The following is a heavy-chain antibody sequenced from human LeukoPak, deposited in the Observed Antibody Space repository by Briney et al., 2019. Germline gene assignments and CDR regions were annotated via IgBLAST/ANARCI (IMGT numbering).Heavy chain of an antibody. CDR1: RFTFDDYG. D-gene: IGHD3-22*01. Sequence: GGSLTLSCPASRFTFDDYGMSWVRPAPGKGLEWVSGINWNGGSTGYADSVKGRFTIARGNAKNSLYLQMNSLRAEDTALYYCAREKPFYDSSGYYYPIAFDYWGQGTLVTVSS. V-gene: IGHV3-20*04. J-gene: IGHJ4*02. CDR3: AREKPFYDSSGYYYPIAFDY. CDR2: INWNGGST.